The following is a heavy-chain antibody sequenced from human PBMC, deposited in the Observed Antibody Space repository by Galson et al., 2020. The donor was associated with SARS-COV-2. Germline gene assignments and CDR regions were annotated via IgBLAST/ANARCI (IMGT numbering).Heavy chain of an antibody. CDR2: ISTSNGNT. CDR1: GYMFTSYG. CDR3: ARVFGELFGGLDWFDP. V-gene: IGHV1-18*01. Sequence: ASVKVSCKTSGYMFTSYGISWVRQAPGQGLEWMGWISTSNGNTKYAQKLQDRVTLTTDTSTNTAYMELRSLISDDTAMYYCARVFGELFGGLDWFDPWGQGTLVTVSS. J-gene: IGHJ5*02. D-gene: IGHD3-10*01.